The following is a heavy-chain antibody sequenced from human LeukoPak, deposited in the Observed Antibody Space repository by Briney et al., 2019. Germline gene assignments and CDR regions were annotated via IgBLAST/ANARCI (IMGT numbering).Heavy chain of an antibody. CDR2: ISGSGDNT. J-gene: IGHJ6*02. CDR3: AKAPH. CDR1: GLTFSSYT. V-gene: IGHV3-23*01. Sequence: GGSLRLSCAASGLTFSSYTMSWVRQAPGKGLEWVSAISGSGDNTYYADSVKGRFTISRDNSKNTLHLQLNSLRAEDTAIYYCAKAPHWGQGTTVTVSS.